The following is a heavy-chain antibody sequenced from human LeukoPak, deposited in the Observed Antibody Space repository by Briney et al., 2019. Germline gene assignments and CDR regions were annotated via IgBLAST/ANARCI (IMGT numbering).Heavy chain of an antibody. CDR2: INHSGST. J-gene: IGHJ4*02. Sequence: PSETLSLTCTVSGGSISNYFWSWIRQPPGKGLEWIGEINHSGSTNYNPSLKSRVTISVDTSKNQFSLKLNSVTAADTAVYYCAREGWLQPFDYWGQGTLVTVSS. CDR3: AREGWLQPFDY. CDR1: GGSISNYF. V-gene: IGHV4-34*01. D-gene: IGHD5-24*01.